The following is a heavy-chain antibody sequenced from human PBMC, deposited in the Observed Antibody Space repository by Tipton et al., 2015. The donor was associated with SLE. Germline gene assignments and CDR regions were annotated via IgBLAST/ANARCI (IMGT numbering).Heavy chain of an antibody. D-gene: IGHD2/OR15-2a*01. V-gene: IGHV3-64*01. CDR2: ISSNGGAA. Sequence: SLRLSCAASGFTFDDYAIHWVRQAPGKGLEYVSAISSNGGAAYYANSVKGRFTVSRDNSKNTLFLQMGSLTADDTAVYYRARGNFQHQGYWGQGTLVTVSS. CDR1: GFTFDDYA. J-gene: IGHJ4*02. CDR3: ARGNFQHQGY.